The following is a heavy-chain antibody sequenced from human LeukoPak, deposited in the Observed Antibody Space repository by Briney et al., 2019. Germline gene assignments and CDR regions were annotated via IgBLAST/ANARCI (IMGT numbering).Heavy chain of an antibody. V-gene: IGHV3-21*01. D-gene: IGHD1-26*01. CDR2: ISSSSTYT. CDR3: VTYSGQGAFDI. Sequence: AGGSLRLSCAASGFTFSTYTMNWVRQAPGKGLEWVSSISSSSTYTYYADSMKGRFTISRDNAKNSLYLQMNSLRAEGTAVYYCVTYSGQGAFDIWRRGTMVTVSS. J-gene: IGHJ3*02. CDR1: GFTFSTYT.